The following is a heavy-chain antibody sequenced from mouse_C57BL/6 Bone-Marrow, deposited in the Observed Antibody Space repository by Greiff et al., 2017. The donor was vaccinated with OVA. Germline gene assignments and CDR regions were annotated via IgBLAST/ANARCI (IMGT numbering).Heavy chain of an antibody. D-gene: IGHD2-4*01. Sequence: EVMLVESGGGLVQPKGSLKLSCAASGFTFNTYAMHWVRQAPGKGLEWVARIRSKSSNYATYYADSVKDRFTISRDDSQSMLYLQMNNLNTEDTAMYYCVRRITTDYYYAMDYWGQGTSVTVSS. CDR2: IRSKSSNYAT. CDR3: VRRITTDYYYAMDY. CDR1: GFTFNTYA. V-gene: IGHV10-3*01. J-gene: IGHJ4*01.